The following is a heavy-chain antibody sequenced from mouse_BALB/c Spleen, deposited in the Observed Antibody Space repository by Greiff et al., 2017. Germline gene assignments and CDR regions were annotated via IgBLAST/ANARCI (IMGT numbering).Heavy chain of an antibody. CDR3: ARSTTTAYYYAMDY. D-gene: IGHD1-2*01. Sequence: QVTLKVSGPGILQPSQTLSLTCSFSGFSLSTSGMGVSWIRQPSGKGLEWLAHIYWDDDKRYNPSLKSRLTISKDTSSNQVFLKITSVDTADTATYYCARSTTTAYYYAMDYWGQGTSVTVSS. V-gene: IGHV8-12*01. J-gene: IGHJ4*01. CDR2: IYWDDDK. CDR1: GFSLSTSGMG.